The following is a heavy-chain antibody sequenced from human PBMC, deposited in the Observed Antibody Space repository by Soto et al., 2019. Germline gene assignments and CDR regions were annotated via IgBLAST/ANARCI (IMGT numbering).Heavy chain of an antibody. CDR1: GGTFSSYA. CDR3: ARVIRERFYYGMDV. J-gene: IGHJ6*02. V-gene: IGHV1-69*06. CDR2: IIPIFGTA. Sequence: QVQLVQSGAEVKKPGSSVKVSCKASGGTFSSYAISWVRQAPGQGLEWMGGIIPIFGTANYAQKFQGRVTITAAKSTSTAYMELSSLRSEDTAVYCCARVIRERFYYGMDVWGQGNTVTVSS. D-gene: IGHD1-1*01.